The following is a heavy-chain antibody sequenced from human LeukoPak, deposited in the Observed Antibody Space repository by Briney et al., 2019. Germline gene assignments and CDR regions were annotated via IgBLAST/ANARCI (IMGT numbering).Heavy chain of an antibody. Sequence: SETLSLTCTVSGYSISSGYYWGWIRQPPGKGLEWIGSIYHSGSTNYNPSLKSRVTISVDKSKNQFSLKLSSVTAADTAVYYCARVVRGGGFIVVTNYYYYYMDVWGKGTTVTVSS. V-gene: IGHV4-38-2*02. CDR3: ARVVRGGGFIVVTNYYYYYMDV. CDR1: GYSISSGYY. D-gene: IGHD3-22*01. CDR2: IYHSGST. J-gene: IGHJ6*03.